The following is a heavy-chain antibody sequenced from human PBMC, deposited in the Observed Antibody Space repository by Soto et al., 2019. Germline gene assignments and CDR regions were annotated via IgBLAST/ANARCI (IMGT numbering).Heavy chain of an antibody. J-gene: IGHJ6*03. CDR3: ARGIVVVPAAFAHYYYYMDV. D-gene: IGHD2-2*01. CDR2: MNPNSGNT. Sequence: QVQLAQSGAEVKKPGASVKVSCKASGYTFTSYDINWVRQATGQGLEWMGWMNPNSGNTAYAQKFQGRVTMTRNTSISTAYMELSSLRSEDTAVYYCARGIVVVPAAFAHYYYYMDVWGKGTTVTVSS. CDR1: GYTFTSYD. V-gene: IGHV1-8*01.